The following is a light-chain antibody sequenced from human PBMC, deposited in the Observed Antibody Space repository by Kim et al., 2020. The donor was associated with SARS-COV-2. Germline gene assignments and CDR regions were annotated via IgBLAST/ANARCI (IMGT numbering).Light chain of an antibody. J-gene: IGLJ3*02. V-gene: IGLV1-47*02. CDR2: SNN. Sequence: ELTQPPSASGTPGQRVTISCSGSSSNIGSNYVYWYQQLPGTAPKLLIYSNNQRPSGVPDRFSGSKSGTSASLAISGLRSEDEADYYCAAWDDSLSGWVFGGGTQLT. CDR3: AAWDDSLSGWV. CDR1: SSNIGSNY.